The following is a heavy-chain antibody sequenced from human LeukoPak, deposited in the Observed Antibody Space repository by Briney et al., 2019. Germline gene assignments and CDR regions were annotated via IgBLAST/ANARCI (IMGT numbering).Heavy chain of an antibody. V-gene: IGHV5-51*01. CDR3: ARQRSGTYYADY. Sequence: GESLKISCKGFDYRFSSHWIGWARQLPGKGLEWMGTIYPGDSDTRYSPSFQGQVTFSADKSNDTAYLQWGSLRASDTAIYYCARQRSGTYYADYWGQGTLVTVSS. CDR1: DYRFSSHW. J-gene: IGHJ4*02. D-gene: IGHD1-26*01. CDR2: IYPGDSDT.